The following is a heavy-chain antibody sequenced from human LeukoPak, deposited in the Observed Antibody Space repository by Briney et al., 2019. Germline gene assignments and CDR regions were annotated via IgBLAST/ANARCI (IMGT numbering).Heavy chain of an antibody. V-gene: IGHV3-21*01. J-gene: IGHJ4*02. CDR1: GFTFSSYS. CDR3: ARTIEMATISYFDY. CDR2: ISSSSSYI. Sequence: GGSLRLSCAASGFTFSSYSMNWVRQAPGKGLEWVSSISSSSSYIYYADSVKGRFTISRDNAKNSLYLQMNSLRAEDTAVYYCARTIEMATISYFDYWGQGTLVTVSS. D-gene: IGHD5-24*01.